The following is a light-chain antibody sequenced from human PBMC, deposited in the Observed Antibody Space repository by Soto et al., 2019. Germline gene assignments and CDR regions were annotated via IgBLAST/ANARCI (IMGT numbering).Light chain of an antibody. CDR3: QQFYNYPRT. J-gene: IGKJ1*01. Sequence: TRMTRSRCSLSSSTGDSVSITCRATQDIGTYLAWYQQIPGKAPKLLIYDASTLQTGVPSRFSGSGSGTDFTLTISYLQSEDFGTYYCQQFYNYPRTFGQGTKVDIK. V-gene: IGKV1-8*01. CDR2: DAS. CDR1: QDIGTY.